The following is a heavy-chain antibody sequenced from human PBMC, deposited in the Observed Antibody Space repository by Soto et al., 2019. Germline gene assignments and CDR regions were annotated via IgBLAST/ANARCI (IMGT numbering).Heavy chain of an antibody. D-gene: IGHD4-17*01. V-gene: IGHV3-30*18. J-gene: IGHJ6*02. Sequence: GGSLRLSCAASGFTFSSYGMHWVRQAPGKGLEWVAVISYDGSNKYYADSVKGRFTISRDNSKNTLYLQMNSLRAEDTAVYYCAKDRAVTPMADYYYYGMDVWGQGTTVTVSS. CDR3: AKDRAVTPMADYYYYGMDV. CDR2: ISYDGSNK. CDR1: GFTFSSYG.